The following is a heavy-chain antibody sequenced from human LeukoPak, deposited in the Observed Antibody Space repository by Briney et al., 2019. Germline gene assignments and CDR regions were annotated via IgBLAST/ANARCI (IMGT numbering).Heavy chain of an antibody. CDR1: GYTFTGYY. D-gene: IGHD6-13*01. Sequence: ASVKVSCKASGYTFTGYYMHWVRQAPGQGLEWMGWINPNSGGTNYAQKFQGRVTMTRDTSISTAYMELSRLRSDDTAVYYCARDLFSSSWYVIVYDYGMDVWGQGTTVTVSS. CDR2: INPNSGGT. V-gene: IGHV1-2*02. CDR3: ARDLFSSSWYVIVYDYGMDV. J-gene: IGHJ6*02.